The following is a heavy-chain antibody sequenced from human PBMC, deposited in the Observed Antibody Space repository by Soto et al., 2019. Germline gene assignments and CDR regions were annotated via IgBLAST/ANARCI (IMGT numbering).Heavy chain of an antibody. CDR3: AISGGIVLVPAAPARGYSSCWYLRGGMDV. D-gene: IGHD6-19*01. J-gene: IGHJ6*02. CDR1: GYTFTSYD. Sequence: QVQLVQSGAEVKKPGASVKVSCKASGYTFTSYDINWVRQATGQGLEWMGWMNPNSGNTGYAQKFQGRVTMTRNTSISTAYMELSSLRSEDTAVYYCAISGGIVLVPAAPARGYSSCWYLRGGMDVWGQGTTVTVSS. CDR2: MNPNSGNT. V-gene: IGHV1-8*01.